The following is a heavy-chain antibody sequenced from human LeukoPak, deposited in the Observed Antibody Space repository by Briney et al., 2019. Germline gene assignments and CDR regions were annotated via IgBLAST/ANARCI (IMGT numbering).Heavy chain of an antibody. Sequence: GGSLRLSCAVSGFTLSNYWIHWVRQAPGKGLVWVSLVSSDGATTTYADSVKGRFTISRDNVKSTVYLQMSSLRAEGTAVYYCARAVGGLLDYWGQGTLVTVSS. J-gene: IGHJ4*02. CDR2: VSSDGATT. CDR3: ARAVGGLLDY. V-gene: IGHV3-74*01. D-gene: IGHD2-15*01. CDR1: GFTLSNYW.